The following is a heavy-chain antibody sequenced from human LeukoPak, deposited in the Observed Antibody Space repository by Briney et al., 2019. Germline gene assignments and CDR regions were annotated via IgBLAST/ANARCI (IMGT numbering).Heavy chain of an antibody. Sequence: GGSLRLSCAASGFSFSNYWMHWVRQAPGKGLVWVTRMNSDGSATYYADSVQGRFTISRDNAKNTLYLQVNSLRAEDTAMYFCAKGPNYFDSWGQGTLVTVSS. CDR3: AKGPNYFDS. CDR2: MNSDGSAT. CDR1: GFSFSNYW. J-gene: IGHJ4*02. V-gene: IGHV3-74*01.